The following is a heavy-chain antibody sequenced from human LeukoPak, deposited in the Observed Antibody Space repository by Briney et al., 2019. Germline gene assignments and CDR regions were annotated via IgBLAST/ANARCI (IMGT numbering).Heavy chain of an antibody. CDR2: IYTSGST. CDR1: GGSISSYY. V-gene: IGHV4-4*07. CDR3: ARDAYRGYDQGMDV. J-gene: IGHJ6*02. Sequence: SETLSLTCTVSGGSISSYYWSWIRQPAGKGLEWSGRIYTSGSTNYNPPLKSRVTMSVDTSKNPFSLKLSSVTAAPTAVYSCARDAYRGYDQGMDVWGQGTTATVSS. D-gene: IGHD2-21*01.